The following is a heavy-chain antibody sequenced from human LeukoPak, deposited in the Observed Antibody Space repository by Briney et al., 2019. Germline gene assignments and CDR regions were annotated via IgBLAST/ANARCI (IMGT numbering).Heavy chain of an antibody. CDR2: ISSSSSYI. D-gene: IGHD1-26*01. CDR3: ARDPQAILSLGSQEVGIVDY. CDR1: GFTFSSYS. J-gene: IGHJ4*02. Sequence: SGGSLRLSCAASGFTFSSYSMNWVRQAPGKGLEWVSSISSSSSYIYYADSVKGRFTISRDNAKNSLYLQMNSLRAEDTAVYYCARDPQAILSLGSQEVGIVDYWGQGTLVTVSS. V-gene: IGHV3-21*01.